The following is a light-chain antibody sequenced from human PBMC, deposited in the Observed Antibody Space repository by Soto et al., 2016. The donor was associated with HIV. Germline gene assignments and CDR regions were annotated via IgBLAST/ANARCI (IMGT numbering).Light chain of an antibody. CDR3: QQYNSYLYT. CDR1: QSISSW. Sequence: DIQMTQSPSTLSASVGDRVTITCRASQSISSWLAWYQQKPGKAPNLLIYKASSLETGVPSRFSGSESGTEFTLTISSLQPDDFATYYCQQYNSYLYTFGQGTKLEIK. CDR2: KAS. V-gene: IGKV1-5*03. J-gene: IGKJ2*01.